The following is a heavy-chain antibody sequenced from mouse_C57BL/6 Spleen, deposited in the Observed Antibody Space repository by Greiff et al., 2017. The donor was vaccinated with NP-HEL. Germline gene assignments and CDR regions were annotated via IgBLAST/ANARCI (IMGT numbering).Heavy chain of an antibody. CDR3: ARSVYSNYEDYYAMDY. D-gene: IGHD2-5*01. CDR2: IHPNSGST. CDR1: GYTFTSYW. J-gene: IGHJ4*01. V-gene: IGHV1-64*01. Sequence: QVQLQQPGAELVKPGASVKLSCKASGYTFTSYWMHWVKQRPGQGLEWIGMIHPNSGSTNYNEKFKSKATLTVDKSSSTAYMQLSSLTSEDSAVYYCARSVYSNYEDYYAMDYWGQGTSVTVSS.